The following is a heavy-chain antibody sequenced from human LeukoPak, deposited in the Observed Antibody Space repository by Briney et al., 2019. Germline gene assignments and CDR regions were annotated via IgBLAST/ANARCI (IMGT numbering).Heavy chain of an antibody. J-gene: IGHJ4*02. V-gene: IGHV3-21*03. CDR1: GFTFSSYS. CDR3: ARAPIYRSGGSCYNPFDY. CDR2: ISSSSSYI. D-gene: IGHD2-15*01. Sequence: GGSLRLSCAASGFTFSSYSMNWVRQAPGKGLEWVSSISSSSSYIYYADSVKGRFTISRDNAKNSLYLQMNSLRAEDTAVYYCARAPIYRSGGSCYNPFDYWGQGTLVTVSS.